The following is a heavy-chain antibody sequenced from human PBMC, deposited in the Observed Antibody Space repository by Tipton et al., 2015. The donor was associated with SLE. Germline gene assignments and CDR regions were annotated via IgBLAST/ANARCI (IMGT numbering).Heavy chain of an antibody. CDR1: GGSFSGYY. J-gene: IGHJ4*02. V-gene: IGHV4-34*11. CDR2: IYYSGST. D-gene: IGHD4-17*01. Sequence: TLSLTCAVYGGSFSGYYWSWIRQPPGKGLEWIGSIYYSGSTFNNPSLKSRVTISAVTSKNQFSLKVSSVTAADTAVYYCARDLGGDFDYWGQGTLVTVSS. CDR3: ARDLGGDFDY.